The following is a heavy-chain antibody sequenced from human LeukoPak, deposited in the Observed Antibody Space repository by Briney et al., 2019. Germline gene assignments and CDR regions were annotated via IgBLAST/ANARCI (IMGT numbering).Heavy chain of an antibody. J-gene: IGHJ4*02. D-gene: IGHD2-21*02. CDR1: GGSISSYH. Sequence: SETLSLTCTVSGGSISSYHWSWIRQPAGKGLEWIGRIYTSGSTNYNPSLKSRVTMSVDTSKNQFSLKLSSVTAADTAVYYCARESGAGDPYYFDYWGQGTLVTVSS. CDR3: ARESGAGDPYYFDY. V-gene: IGHV4-4*07. CDR2: IYTSGST.